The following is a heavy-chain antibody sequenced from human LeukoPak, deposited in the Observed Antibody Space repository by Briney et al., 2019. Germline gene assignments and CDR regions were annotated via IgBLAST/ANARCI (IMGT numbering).Heavy chain of an antibody. CDR2: IWYDESNK. J-gene: IGHJ4*02. CDR3: VKDSPPRYSGSPPAY. CDR1: GFTFSSYG. Sequence: PGGSLRLSCAASGFTFSSYGMHWVRQAPGKGLEWVAVIWYDESNKYYADSVKGRFTISRDNAKNSLYLQMNSLRADDTAVYYCVKDSPPRYSGSPPAYWGQGTLVTVSS. D-gene: IGHD1-26*01. V-gene: IGHV3-33*03.